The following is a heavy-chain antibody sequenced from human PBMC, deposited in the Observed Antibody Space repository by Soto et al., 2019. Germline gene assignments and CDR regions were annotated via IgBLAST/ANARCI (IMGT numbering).Heavy chain of an antibody. CDR3: ATSGYYYWFFDY. D-gene: IGHD3-22*01. J-gene: IGHJ4*02. V-gene: IGHV1-24*01. CDR1: GYTFTELS. Sequence: ASVKVSCKVSGYTFTELSMHWVRQAPGKGLEWMGGFDPEDGETIYAQKFQGRVTMTEDTSTDTAYMEQSSLRSEDTAVYYCATSGYYYWFFDYWGQGTLVTVSS. CDR2: FDPEDGET.